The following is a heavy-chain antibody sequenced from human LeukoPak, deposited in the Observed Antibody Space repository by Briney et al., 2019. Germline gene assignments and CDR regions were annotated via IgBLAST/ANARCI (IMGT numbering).Heavy chain of an antibody. D-gene: IGHD2-15*01. J-gene: IGHJ4*02. CDR3: GRKAGDCGGGSCYSIDY. V-gene: IGHV1-69*05. CDR1: GGTFSSYA. Sequence: SVKVSCKASGGTFSSYAISWVRQAPGQGLEWMGGIIPIFGTANYAQKFQGRVTITTDESTSTAYMELSSLRSEDTAVYYCGRKAGDCGGGSCYSIDYWGQGTLVTVSS. CDR2: IIPIFGTA.